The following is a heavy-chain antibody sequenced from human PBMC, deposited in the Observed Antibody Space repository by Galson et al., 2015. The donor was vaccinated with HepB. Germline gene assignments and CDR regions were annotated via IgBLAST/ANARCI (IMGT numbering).Heavy chain of an antibody. CDR3: ARDLRYDRSGYYPYYFDF. CDR1: GGSINSYY. D-gene: IGHD3-22*01. V-gene: IGHV4-4*07. Sequence: ETLSLTCTVSGGSINSYYWSWIRQPAGRGLEWIGRIYASGSTAAHPSLKSRVTMSVDTSKNQFSLKLSSVTAADTAVYYCARDLRYDRSGYYPYYFDFWGQGALVTVSS. J-gene: IGHJ4*02. CDR2: IYASGST.